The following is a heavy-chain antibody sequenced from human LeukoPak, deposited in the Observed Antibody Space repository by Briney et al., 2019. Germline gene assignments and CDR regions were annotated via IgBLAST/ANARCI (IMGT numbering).Heavy chain of an antibody. J-gene: IGHJ4*02. V-gene: IGHV4-4*07. Sequence: PSETLSLTCTVSGDSISSYDWSWIRQPAGKGLEWIGRIYISGNTYYNSSLKSRVTMSVDTSKNQFSLKLSSVTAADTAVYYCARVGGHVDYWGQGTLVTVSS. CDR3: ARVGGHVDY. CDR2: IYISGNT. D-gene: IGHD2-15*01. CDR1: GDSISSYD.